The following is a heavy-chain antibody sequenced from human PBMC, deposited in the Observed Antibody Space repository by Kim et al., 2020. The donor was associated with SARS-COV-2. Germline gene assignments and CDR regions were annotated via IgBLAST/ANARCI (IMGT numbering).Heavy chain of an antibody. J-gene: IGHJ5*02. V-gene: IGHV1-46*01. D-gene: IGHD2-8*02. CDR2: IHPTSDVA. CDR1: GYTFTNHY. CDR3: ARDISQNFWGTVGAWLLDP. Sequence: ASVKVSCKASGYTFTNHYMHWVRQAPGQGLEWVGIIHPTSDVARYAQKFQGIVTLTRDTSTNTDYLELGSLRSYDTAVYYCARDISQNFWGTVGAWLLDP.